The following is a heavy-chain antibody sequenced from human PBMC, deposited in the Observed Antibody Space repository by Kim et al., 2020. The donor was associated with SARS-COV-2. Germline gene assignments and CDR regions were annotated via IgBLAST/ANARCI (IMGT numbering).Heavy chain of an antibody. J-gene: IGHJ6*02. V-gene: IGHV5-10-1*01. Sequence: TPSFQGHVTISADKSISTAYLQWSSLKASDTAMYYCARRRLRYYYYGMDVWGQGTTVTVSS. D-gene: IGHD6-25*01. CDR3: ARRRLRYYYYGMDV.